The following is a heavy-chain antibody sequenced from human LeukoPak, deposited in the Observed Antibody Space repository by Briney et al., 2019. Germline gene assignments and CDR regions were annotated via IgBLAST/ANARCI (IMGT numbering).Heavy chain of an antibody. J-gene: IGHJ4*02. CDR1: GGSFSGYY. D-gene: IGHD6-13*01. CDR2: VNHSGST. CDR3: ARRRGRIAAAGLIDY. V-gene: IGHV4-34*01. Sequence: SETLSLTCAVYGGSFSGYYWGWIRQPPGKGLEWIGEVNHSGSTNYNPSLKSRVTISVDTSKNQFSLKLSSVTAADTAVYYCARRRGRIAAAGLIDYWGQGTLVTVSS.